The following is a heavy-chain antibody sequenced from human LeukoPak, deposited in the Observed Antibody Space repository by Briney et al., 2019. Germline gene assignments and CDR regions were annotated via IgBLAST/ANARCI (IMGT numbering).Heavy chain of an antibody. CDR3: ARFRRNNGVGTRGVVVPAATKNWFDP. D-gene: IGHD2-2*01. V-gene: IGHV1-8*03. J-gene: IGHJ5*02. CDR1: GYTFTSYD. Sequence: GASVKVSCKASGYTFTSYDINWVRQATGQGLEWMGWMNPNSGNTGYAQKFQGRVTITRNTSISTAYMELSSLRSEDTAVYYCARFRRNNGVGTRGVVVPAATKNWFDPWGQGTLVTVSS. CDR2: MNPNSGNT.